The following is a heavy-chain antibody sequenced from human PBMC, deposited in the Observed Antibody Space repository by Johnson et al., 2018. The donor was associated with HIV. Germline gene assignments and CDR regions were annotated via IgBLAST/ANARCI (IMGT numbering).Heavy chain of an antibody. CDR3: ARGTLAAFDI. V-gene: IGHV3-30*04. D-gene: IGHD2-2*01. CDR2: ISYDGSEK. Sequence: QVQLVESGGGVVQPGRSLRLSCAASGFTFSSYAMHWVRQAPGKGLEWVAVISYDGSEKYFADSVKGRFTISRDSSKNTLYLQMNSLRAEDTAVYYCARGTLAAFDIWGQGTMVTVSS. J-gene: IGHJ3*02. CDR1: GFTFSSYA.